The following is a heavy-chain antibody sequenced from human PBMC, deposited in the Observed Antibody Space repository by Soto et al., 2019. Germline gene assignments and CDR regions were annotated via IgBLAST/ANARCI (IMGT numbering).Heavy chain of an antibody. V-gene: IGHV3-7*01. CDR2: IKQDGSEK. CDR1: GFSSSNYW. D-gene: IGHD2-8*02. Sequence: EVQLVESGGGLVQPGGSLRLSCIASGFSSSNYWMSWVRQAPGKGLEWVANIKQDGSEKYYVDSVKGRFTISRDNSKNSLSLQMDSLRAETTGVYYRATRLLVTGDFDSWGQGTLVTVSS. CDR3: ATRLLVTGDFDS. J-gene: IGHJ5*01.